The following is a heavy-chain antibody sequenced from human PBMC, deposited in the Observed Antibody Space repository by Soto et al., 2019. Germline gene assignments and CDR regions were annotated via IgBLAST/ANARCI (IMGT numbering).Heavy chain of an antibody. V-gene: IGHV3-23*01. J-gene: IGHJ4*02. D-gene: IGHD3-10*01. CDR1: GFTFNNYA. Sequence: EVQLLESGGGLVQPGGSLRLSCAASGFTFNNYAMGWVRQAPGKGLEWVSAITDSGDDTYYIDSVKGRFTISRDNSKSTLYLQMNSLRAEDTAIYYCAKLGSGSWSTHYYFDYWGQGTLVTVSS. CDR3: AKLGSGSWSTHYYFDY. CDR2: ITDSGDDT.